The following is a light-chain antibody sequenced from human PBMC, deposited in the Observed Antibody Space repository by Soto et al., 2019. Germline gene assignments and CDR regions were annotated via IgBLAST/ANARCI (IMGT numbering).Light chain of an antibody. Sequence: ETVMTKSPATLSVSPGERATLSCRASQSVTTTLAWYQQKPGQAPRLLIYGTSTRATGIPARFSGSGSGTEFTLTISSRQSEDFSVYYCQQYNNWPLTFGGGTRVEIK. CDR3: QQYNNWPLT. V-gene: IGKV3-15*01. CDR1: QSVTTT. CDR2: GTS. J-gene: IGKJ4*01.